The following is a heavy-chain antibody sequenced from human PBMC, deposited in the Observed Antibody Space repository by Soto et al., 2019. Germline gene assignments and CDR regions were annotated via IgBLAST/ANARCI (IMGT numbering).Heavy chain of an antibody. CDR2: IRSKSYGKTT. CDR3: TRERWDYGDPEWYFDL. J-gene: IGHJ2*01. D-gene: IGHD4-17*01. V-gene: IGHV3-49*03. CDR1: GFTFGDYG. Sequence: PGGSLRLSCSTSGFTFGDYGMTWFRQAPGKGLEWVGLIRSKSYGKTTEYAASATDRFTISRDDSKRIAYLQMNSLKADDTAVYYCTRERWDYGDPEWYFDLRGRGTLVTVPS.